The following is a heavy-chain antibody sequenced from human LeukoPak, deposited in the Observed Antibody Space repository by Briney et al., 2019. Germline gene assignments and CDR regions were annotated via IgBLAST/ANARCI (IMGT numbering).Heavy chain of an antibody. CDR1: GFTISNYN. CDR3: AKGGFGELLISSGFDY. J-gene: IGHJ4*02. Sequence: PGGSLRLSCAASGFTISNYNMNWVRQAPGKGLEWVSYMSYGISSSTIYYAESVKGRFTISRDNAKNSLYLQMNSLRAEDTALYYCAKGGFGELLISSGFDYWGQGTLVTVSS. CDR2: MSYGISSSTI. D-gene: IGHD3-10*01. V-gene: IGHV3-48*04.